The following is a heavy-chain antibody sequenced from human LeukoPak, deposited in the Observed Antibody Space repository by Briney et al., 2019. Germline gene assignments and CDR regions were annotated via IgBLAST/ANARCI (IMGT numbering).Heavy chain of an antibody. J-gene: IGHJ4*02. CDR1: GFTFSSYS. CDR2: ISYDEKNK. CDR3: ARDPLEYSYRCTFDY. Sequence: PGGSLRLSCAASGFTFSSYSMHWVRQAPGKGLEWVAIISYDEKNKYYGDSVKGRFTISRDNSKNTLYLQMNSLRSEDTAMYYCARDPLEYSYRCTFDYWGQGTLVTVSS. V-gene: IGHV3-30*04. D-gene: IGHD5-18*01.